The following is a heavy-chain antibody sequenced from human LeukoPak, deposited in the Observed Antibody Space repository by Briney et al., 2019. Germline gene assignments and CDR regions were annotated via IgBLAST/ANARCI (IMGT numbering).Heavy chain of an antibody. CDR3: ATVSTPIGSYRGWFDP. J-gene: IGHJ5*02. CDR1: GGTFSSYA. D-gene: IGHD3-16*02. CDR2: IIPIFGTA. Sequence: GASVKVSCKASGGTFSSYAISWVRQAPGQGLEWMGGIIPIFGTANYAQKFQGRVTITADESTSTVHMELSSLRSEDTAVYYCATVSTPIGSYRGWFDPWGQGTLVTVSS. V-gene: IGHV1-69*13.